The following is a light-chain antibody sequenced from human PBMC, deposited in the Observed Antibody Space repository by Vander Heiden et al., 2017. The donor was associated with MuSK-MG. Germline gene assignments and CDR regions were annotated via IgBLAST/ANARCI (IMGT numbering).Light chain of an antibody. CDR1: QSVSTY. J-gene: IGKJ4*01. Sequence: EIVLTQSPATLSLSPGERATLSCRASQSVSTYLAWYQQKPGQAPRLLIYDASNRATGIPARFSGSGSGTDFTLTISSLEPEDSAVYYCQQRNSWPLTFGGGTKVEIK. V-gene: IGKV3-11*01. CDR3: QQRNSWPLT. CDR2: DAS.